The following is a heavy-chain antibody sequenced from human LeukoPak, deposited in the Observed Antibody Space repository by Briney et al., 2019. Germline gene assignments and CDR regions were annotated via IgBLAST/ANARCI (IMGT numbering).Heavy chain of an antibody. CDR1: GFTFSSYA. V-gene: IGHV3-30*04. J-gene: IGHJ4*02. CDR3: AGEESGISIFGVVIF. D-gene: IGHD3-3*01. CDR2: ISYDGSNK. Sequence: GGSLRLSCAASGFTFSSYAMHWVRQAPGKGLEWVAVISYDGSNKYYADSVKGRFTISRDNSKNTLYLQMNSLGAEDTAVYYCAGEESGISIFGVVIFWGQGTLVTVSS.